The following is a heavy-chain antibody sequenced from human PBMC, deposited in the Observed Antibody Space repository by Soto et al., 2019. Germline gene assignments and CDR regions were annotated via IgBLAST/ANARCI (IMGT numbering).Heavy chain of an antibody. CDR1: GYTFTSYG. D-gene: IGHD2-21*01. V-gene: IGHV1-18*01. CDR3: ARVIITRWGWLQFSPPNAFDI. J-gene: IGHJ3*02. CDR2: ISAYNGNT. Sequence: VASVKVSCKASGYTFTSYGISWVRQAPGQGLEWMGWISAYNGNTNYAQKLQGRVTMTTDTSTSTAYMELRSLRSDDTAVYYCARVIITRWGWLQFSPPNAFDIWGQGTMVTVSS.